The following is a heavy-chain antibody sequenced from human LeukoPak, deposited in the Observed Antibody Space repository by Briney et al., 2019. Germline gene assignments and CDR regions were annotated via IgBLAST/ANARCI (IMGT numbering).Heavy chain of an antibody. CDR1: GFVFSSYW. V-gene: IGHV3-74*01. CDR2: INIDVGST. CDR3: ARHYYGADY. Sequence: PGGSLRLSCVASGFVFSSYWMNWVRQAPGKGLVWVSRINIDVGSTSYADSVKGRFTISRDNAKNTLFLQMNSLRDDDTAVYYCARHYYGADYWGQGTLVTVSS. J-gene: IGHJ4*02. D-gene: IGHD3-10*01.